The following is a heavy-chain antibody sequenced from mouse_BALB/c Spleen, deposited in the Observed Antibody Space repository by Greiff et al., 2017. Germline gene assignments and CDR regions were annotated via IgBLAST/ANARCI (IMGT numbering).Heavy chain of an antibody. CDR3: ARYYYYGSSYYAMDY. CDR2: INPDSSTI. J-gene: IGHJ4*01. D-gene: IGHD1-1*01. V-gene: IGHV4-1*02. CDR1: GFDFSRYW. Sequence: EVQVVESGGGLVQPGGSLKLSCAASGFDFSRYWMSWVRQAPGKGLEWIGEINPDSSTINYTPSLKDKFIISRDNAKNTLYLQMSKVRSEDTALYYCARYYYYGSSYYAMDYWGQGTSVTVSS.